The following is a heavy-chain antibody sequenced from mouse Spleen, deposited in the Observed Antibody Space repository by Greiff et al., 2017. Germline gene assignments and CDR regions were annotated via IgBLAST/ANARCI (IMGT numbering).Heavy chain of an antibody. CDR1: GYTFTSYW. D-gene: IGHD4-1*01. J-gene: IGHJ2*01. CDR2: IHPNSGST. Sequence: QVQLQQPGAELVKPGASVKLSCKASGYTFTSYWMHWVKQRPGQGLEWIGMIHPNSGSTNYNEKFKSKATLTVDKSSSTAYMQLSSLTSEDSAVYCCARGRIDWDGGYFDYWGQGTTLTGSS. CDR3: ARGRIDWDGGYFDY. V-gene: IGHV1-64*01.